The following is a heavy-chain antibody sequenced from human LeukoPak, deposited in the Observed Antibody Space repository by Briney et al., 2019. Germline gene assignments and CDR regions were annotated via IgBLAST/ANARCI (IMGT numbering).Heavy chain of an antibody. CDR3: ARERASSSGYCTNGVCYLFDY. D-gene: IGHD2-8*01. J-gene: IGHJ4*02. CDR1: GYTFTSYA. Sequence: ASVNVSCKASGYTFTSYAMNWVRQAPGQGLEWMGWINTNTGNPTYAQGFTGRFVFSLDTSVSTAYLQISSLKAEDTAVYYCARERASSSGYCTNGVCYLFDYWGQGTLVTVSS. CDR2: INTNTGNP. V-gene: IGHV7-4-1*02.